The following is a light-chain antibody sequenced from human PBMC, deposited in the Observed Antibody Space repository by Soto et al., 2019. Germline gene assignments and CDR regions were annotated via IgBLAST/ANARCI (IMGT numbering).Light chain of an antibody. J-gene: IGLJ3*02. CDR1: SSDIGGSNS. CDR2: ELS. Sequence: QSALTQPASVSGSPGQTIIMSCTGTSSDIGGSNSVSWYQQHPDKAPKLILFELSHRPSKIPDRFSGSKSGNTASLTISGLQAEDEADYYCSSYSTSGTLVLFGGGTKLTVL. V-gene: IGLV2-14*01. CDR3: SSYSTSGTLVL.